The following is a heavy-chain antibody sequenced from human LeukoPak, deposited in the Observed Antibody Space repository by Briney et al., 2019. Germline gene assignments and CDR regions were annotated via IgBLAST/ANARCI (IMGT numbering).Heavy chain of an antibody. V-gene: IGHV3-20*04. D-gene: IGHD3-22*01. CDR3: VKHYYDSSGYYTMFGFFDY. J-gene: IGHJ4*02. CDR1: GFTFDDYG. CDR2: INWNGGST. Sequence: PGGSLRLSCAASGFTFDDYGMSWVRQAPGKGLEWVSGINWNGGSTGYADSVKGRFTISRDNAKNSLYLHMNSLRVEDTALYYCVKHYYDSSGYYTMFGFFDYWGQGTLVTVSS.